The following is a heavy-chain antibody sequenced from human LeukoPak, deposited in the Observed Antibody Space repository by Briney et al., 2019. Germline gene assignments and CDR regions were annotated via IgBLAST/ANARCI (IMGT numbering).Heavy chain of an antibody. V-gene: IGHV1-58*01. Sequence: SVKVSCTASGLTFTSSAVQWVRQARGQRLEWLGWIVVGSGNANYAQKFQERVTITRDMSTSTAYVELSSLRSEDTAVYYCAADFYSSSSPGAFDIWGQGTMVTVSS. CDR2: IVVGSGNA. J-gene: IGHJ3*02. D-gene: IGHD6-6*01. CDR1: GLTFTSSA. CDR3: AADFYSSSSPGAFDI.